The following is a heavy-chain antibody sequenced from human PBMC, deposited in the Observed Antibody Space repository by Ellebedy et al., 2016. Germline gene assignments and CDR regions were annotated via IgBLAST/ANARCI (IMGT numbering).Heavy chain of an antibody. CDR2: IYYSGST. CDR3: ARKKGWVVPAAIYLLYYFDY. D-gene: IGHD2-2*02. V-gene: IGHV4-31*03. Sequence: SETLSLXCTVSGGSISSGGYYWSWIRQHPGKGLEWIGYIYYSGSTNYNPSLKSRVTISVDTSKNQFSLKLSSVTAADTAVYYCARKKGWVVPAAIYLLYYFDYWGQGTLVTVSS. CDR1: GGSISSGGYY. J-gene: IGHJ4*02.